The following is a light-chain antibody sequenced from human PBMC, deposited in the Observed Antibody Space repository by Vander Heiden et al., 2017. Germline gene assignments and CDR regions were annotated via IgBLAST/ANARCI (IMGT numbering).Light chain of an antibody. J-gene: IGLJ2*01. CDR2: GNS. CDR3: QSYDSSLSGPVV. CDR1: SSNIGAGYD. Sequence: QSVLTQPPSVSGAPGQRVTISCTGSSSNIGAGYDVHWYLQLPGTAPKLLIYGNSNRPSGVPDRFSGSKSGTSASLAITGLQAEDEADYYSQSYDSSLSGPVVFGGGTKLTVL. V-gene: IGLV1-40*01.